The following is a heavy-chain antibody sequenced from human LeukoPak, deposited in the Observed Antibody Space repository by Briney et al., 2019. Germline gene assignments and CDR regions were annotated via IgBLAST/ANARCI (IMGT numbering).Heavy chain of an antibody. CDR1: GFTFSSYW. CDR3: AREAYGDHFDY. CDR2: IKQDGSDK. D-gene: IGHD4-17*01. V-gene: IGHV3-7*01. J-gene: IGHJ4*02. Sequence: GGSLRLSCAVSGFTFSSYWMSWVRQAPGKGLEWVANIKQDGSDKYYVNSVKGRFTISRDNAKNSLYLQMNSLRDEDTAVYYCAREAYGDHFDYWGQGTLVTVSS.